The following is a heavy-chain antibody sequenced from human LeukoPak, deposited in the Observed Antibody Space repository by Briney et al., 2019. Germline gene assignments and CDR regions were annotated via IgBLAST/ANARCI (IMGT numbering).Heavy chain of an antibody. J-gene: IGHJ1*01. D-gene: IGHD1-26*01. CDR1: GFTVSNNR. V-gene: IGHV3-53*01. CDR3: VREREGSNSEH. CDR2: IYSDGNT. Sequence: GGSLRLSCAASGFTVSNNRLSWVRQAPGMGLEWVSAIYSDGNTYYPDSVKGRFTISRDGSKNTLYLQLNSLRTEDTAIYYCVREREGSNSEHWGQGTLVTVSS.